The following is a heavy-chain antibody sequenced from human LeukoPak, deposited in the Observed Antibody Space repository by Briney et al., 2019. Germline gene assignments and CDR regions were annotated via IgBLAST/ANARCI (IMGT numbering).Heavy chain of an antibody. CDR2: IIPIFGTA. CDR3: ARVAGGIYGDYESYFDY. V-gene: IGHV1-69*13. CDR1: GGTFSSYA. J-gene: IGHJ4*02. Sequence: SVKVSCKASGGTFSSYAISWVRQAPGQGLEWMGGIIPIFGTANYAQKFQGRVTITADESTSTAYMELSSLRSEDTAVYYCARVAGGIYGDYESYFDYRGQGTLVTVSS. D-gene: IGHD4-17*01.